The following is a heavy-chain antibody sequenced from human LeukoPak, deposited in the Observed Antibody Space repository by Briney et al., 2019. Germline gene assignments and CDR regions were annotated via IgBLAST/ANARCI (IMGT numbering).Heavy chain of an antibody. V-gene: IGHV1-69*13. CDR3: ARLNSGSYYSPFDY. CDR2: IIPIFGTA. Sequence: SVKVSCRASGGTFSSYAISWVRQAPGQGLEWMGGIIPIFGTANYAQKFQGRVTITADESTSTAYMELSSLRSEDTAVYYCARLNSGSYYSPFDYWGQGTLVTVSS. J-gene: IGHJ4*02. CDR1: GGTFSSYA. D-gene: IGHD1-26*01.